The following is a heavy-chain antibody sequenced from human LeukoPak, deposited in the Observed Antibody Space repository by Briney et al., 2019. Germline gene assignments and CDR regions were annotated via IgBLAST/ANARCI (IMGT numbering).Heavy chain of an antibody. D-gene: IGHD3-22*01. V-gene: IGHV3-30*02. CDR2: IRYDGSNK. CDR1: GLTFSSYG. Sequence: PGGSLRLSCAASGLTFSSYGMHWVRQAPGKGLEWVAFIRYDGSNKYYADSVKGRFTISRDNSKNTLYLQMNSLRAEDTAVYYCAKDSPSSHYYDSSGSITMDYWGQGTLVTVSS. J-gene: IGHJ4*02. CDR3: AKDSPSSHYYDSSGSITMDY.